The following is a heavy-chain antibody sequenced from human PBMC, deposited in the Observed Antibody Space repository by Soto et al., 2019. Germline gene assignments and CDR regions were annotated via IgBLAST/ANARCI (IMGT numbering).Heavy chain of an antibody. CDR2: ITPMVDVP. V-gene: IGHV1-69*02. CDR3: AIDGAFSGYAYCAY. CDR1: GGSFSSFT. Sequence: QVQLVQSGAEVKKPGSSVKVSCKASGGSFSSFTISWIRQAPGQGLAWMGRITPMVDVPNYAQRFQGRVTITADKSTSTAYLELSSLRSDDTAMYYCAIDGAFSGYAYCAYWGQGTVVTVSS. J-gene: IGHJ4*02. D-gene: IGHD5-12*01.